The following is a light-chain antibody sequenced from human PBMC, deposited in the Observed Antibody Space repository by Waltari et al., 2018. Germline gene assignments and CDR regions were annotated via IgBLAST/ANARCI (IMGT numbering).Light chain of an antibody. CDR2: DAS. CDR3: QKYVSLPAT. J-gene: IGKJ1*01. CDR1: QSVSRS. Sequence: EIVLTQSPGTLSLSPGERATLSCRASQSVSRSLAWYQQKPGQAPRLLIYDASSRATGIPDRFSGGGSATDFSLTISRLEPEDFAVYYCQKYVSLPATFGQGTKVEIK. V-gene: IGKV3-20*01.